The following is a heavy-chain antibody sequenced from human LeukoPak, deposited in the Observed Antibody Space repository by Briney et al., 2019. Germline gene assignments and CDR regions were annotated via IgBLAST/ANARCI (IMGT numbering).Heavy chain of an antibody. CDR3: ARDPLLRFLEWLSYGMDV. Sequence: GASVKVSCKASGGTFSSYAISWVRQAPGQGLEWMGGIIPIFGTANYAQKFQGRVTITRDTSASTAYMELSSLRSEDTAVYYCARDPLLRFLEWLSYGMDVWGQGTTVTVSS. CDR1: GGTFSSYA. D-gene: IGHD3-3*01. CDR2: IIPIFGTA. J-gene: IGHJ6*02. V-gene: IGHV1-69*05.